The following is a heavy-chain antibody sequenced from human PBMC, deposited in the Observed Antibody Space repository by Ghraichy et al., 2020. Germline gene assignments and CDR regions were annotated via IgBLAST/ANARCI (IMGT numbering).Heavy chain of an antibody. D-gene: IGHD2-2*01. J-gene: IGHJ4*02. V-gene: IGHV1-8*02. CDR2: MSPDSGST. Sequence: ASVKVSCKASGYTFTNYEINWVRHVTGQGLEWMGWMSPDSGSTGYSQKFQGRVTLTRNTSISTAYMELNSLTSEDTAVYYCAREVKYCSRISCLPDYWGQGTLVTVSS. CDR1: GYTFTNYE. CDR3: AREVKYCSRISCLPDY.